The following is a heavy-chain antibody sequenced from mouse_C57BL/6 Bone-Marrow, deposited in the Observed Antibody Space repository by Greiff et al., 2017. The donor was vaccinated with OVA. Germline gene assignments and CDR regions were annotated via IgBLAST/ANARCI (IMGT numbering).Heavy chain of an antibody. J-gene: IGHJ2*01. CDR1: GFNIKNTY. CDR2: IDPANGNT. Sequence: VHVKQSVAELVRPGASVKLSCTASGFNIKNTYMHWVKQRPEQGLEWIGRIDPANGNTKYAPKFQGKATITADTSSNTAYLQLSSLTSEDTAIYYCARLYYSNPLFDYWGQGTTLTVSS. V-gene: IGHV14-3*01. D-gene: IGHD2-5*01. CDR3: ARLYYSNPLFDY.